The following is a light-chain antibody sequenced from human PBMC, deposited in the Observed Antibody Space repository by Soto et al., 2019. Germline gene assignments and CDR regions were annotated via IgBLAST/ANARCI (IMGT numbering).Light chain of an antibody. CDR3: QQYGSSQT. CDR2: GAS. J-gene: IGKJ1*01. CDR1: QSVSRSY. Sequence: EIMLTQSPCTLSLSPGARATLSCRASQSVSRSYLAWYQQKPGQAPSLLIYGASSRATGIPDRFSGSGSGTDFTLTISRLEPEYSAVYYCQQYGSSQTFGQGTKVDIK. V-gene: IGKV3-20*01.